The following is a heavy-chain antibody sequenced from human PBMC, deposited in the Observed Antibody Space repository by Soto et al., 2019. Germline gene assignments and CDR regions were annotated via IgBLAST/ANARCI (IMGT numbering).Heavy chain of an antibody. CDR1: GFTFRSYA. CDR3: AKTGENSSGWYIGYFQH. CDR2: ISGSGGST. Sequence: EVQLLESGGGLVQPEGSLRLSCAASGFTFRSYAMSWVRQAPGKGLEWVSAISGSGGSTYYADSVKGRFTISRDNSKNTLYLQMNSLRAEDTAVYYCAKTGENSSGWYIGYFQHWGQGTLVTVSS. J-gene: IGHJ1*01. V-gene: IGHV3-23*01. D-gene: IGHD6-19*01.